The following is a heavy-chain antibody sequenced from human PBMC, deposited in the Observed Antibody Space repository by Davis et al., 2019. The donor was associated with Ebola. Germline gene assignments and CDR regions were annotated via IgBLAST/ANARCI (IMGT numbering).Heavy chain of an antibody. CDR2: IKQDGSEK. CDR1: GFTFSGYW. Sequence: GESLKISCAASGFTFSGYWMSWVRQAPGKGLEWVANIKQDGSEKYYADSVKGRFTIPRDNSKNTLYLQMNSLRAEDTAVYFCARGRTGSDHPRLDSWGQGTLVTVSS. V-gene: IGHV3-7*01. D-gene: IGHD7-27*01. CDR3: ARGRTGSDHPRLDS. J-gene: IGHJ4*02.